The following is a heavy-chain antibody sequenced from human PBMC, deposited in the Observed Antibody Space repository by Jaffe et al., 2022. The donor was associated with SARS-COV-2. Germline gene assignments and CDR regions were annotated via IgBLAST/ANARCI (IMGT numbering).Heavy chain of an antibody. D-gene: IGHD3-22*01. CDR2: IIPILGIA. V-gene: IGHV1-69*02. Sequence: QVQLVQSGAEVKKPGSSVKVSCKASGGTFSSYTISWVRQAPGQGLEWMGRIIPILGIANYAQKFQGRVTITADKSTSTAYMELSSLRSEDTAVYYCARVIYDSSGALDYWGQGTLVTVSS. CDR3: ARVIYDSSGALDY. J-gene: IGHJ4*02. CDR1: GGTFSSYT.